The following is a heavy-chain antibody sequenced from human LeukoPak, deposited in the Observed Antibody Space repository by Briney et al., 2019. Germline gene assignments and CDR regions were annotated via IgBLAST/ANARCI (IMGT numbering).Heavy chain of an antibody. CDR1: GGSFSGYY. CDR2: INHSGST. CDR3: ARGSRVRGVSDY. V-gene: IGHV4-34*01. D-gene: IGHD3-10*01. J-gene: IGHJ4*02. Sequence: SETLSLTCAVYGGSFSGYYWSWIRQPPGKGLEWIGEINHSGSTNYNPSRKSRVTISVDTSKNQLSLKLSSVTAADTAVYYCARGSRVRGVSDYWGQGTLVTVSS.